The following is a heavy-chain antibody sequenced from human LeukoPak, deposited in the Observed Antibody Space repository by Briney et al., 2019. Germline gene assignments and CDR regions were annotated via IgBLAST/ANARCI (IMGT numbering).Heavy chain of an antibody. D-gene: IGHD2-8*02. CDR1: GFTFSSYS. J-gene: IGHJ4*02. V-gene: IGHV3-21*01. Sequence: GGSLRLSCAASGFTFSSYSMNWVRQAPGKGLEWVSSISSSSSYIYYADSVKGRSTISRDNAKNSLYLQMNSLRAEDTAVYHCARDAPTGAFDYWGQGTLVTVSS. CDR3: ARDAPTGAFDY. CDR2: ISSSSSYI.